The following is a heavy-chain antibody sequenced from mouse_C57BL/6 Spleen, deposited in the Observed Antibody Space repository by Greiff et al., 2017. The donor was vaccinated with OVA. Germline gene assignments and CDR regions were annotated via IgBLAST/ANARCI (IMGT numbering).Heavy chain of an antibody. J-gene: IGHJ1*03. D-gene: IGHD2-1*01. CDR3: AREGGLYYGNYGWYFDV. CDR2: ISDGGSYT. V-gene: IGHV5-4*01. CDR1: GFTFSSYA. Sequence: VQLKESGGGLVKPGGSLKLSCAASGFTFSSYAMSWVRQTPEKRLEWVATISDGGSYTYYPDNVKGRFTISRDNAKNNLYLQMSHLKSEDTAMYYCAREGGLYYGNYGWYFDVWGTGTTVTVSS.